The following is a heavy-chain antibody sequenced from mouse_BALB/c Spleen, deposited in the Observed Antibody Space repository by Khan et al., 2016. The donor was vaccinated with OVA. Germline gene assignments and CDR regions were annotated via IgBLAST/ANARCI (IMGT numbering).Heavy chain of an antibody. V-gene: IGHV1S81*02. J-gene: IGHJ3*01. CDR1: GYTFTSFY. Sequence: QVQLKQSGAELVKPGASVKLSCKASGYTFTSFYIYWVKQRPGQGLEGVGEINPSNGDTNFNEKFKSKATLTVDKSSSTAFLQLSSLTSEDSAVYSCTRGGYGSPFAFWGQGTLVTVS. D-gene: IGHD1-1*01. CDR3: TRGGYGSPFAF. CDR2: INPSNGDT.